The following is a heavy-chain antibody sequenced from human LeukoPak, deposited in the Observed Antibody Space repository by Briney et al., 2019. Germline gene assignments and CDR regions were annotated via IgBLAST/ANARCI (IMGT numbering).Heavy chain of an antibody. CDR1: GYTFTTYG. J-gene: IGHJ4*02. Sequence: GASVNVSCKASGYTFTTYGLSWVRQAPGQGLEWMGWISGYNGDTAYEQKFEGRVTLTRDTSTTTTYMELRSLTFDDTAVYYCTRDSSPGATLTEDYWGQGTLVIVSS. V-gene: IGHV1-18*01. CDR2: ISGYNGDT. D-gene: IGHD5-12*01. CDR3: TRDSSPGATLTEDY.